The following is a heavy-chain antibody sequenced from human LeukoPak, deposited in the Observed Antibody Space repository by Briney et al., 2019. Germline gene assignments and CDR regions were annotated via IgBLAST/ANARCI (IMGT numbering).Heavy chain of an antibody. V-gene: IGHV4-59*01. D-gene: IGHD6-19*01. CDR2: IYYSGST. Sequence: PSETLSLTCTVSGGSISSYYWSWIRQPPGKGLEWIGYIYYSGSTNYNPSLKSRVTISVDTSKNQFSLKLSSVTAADTAVYYCARDRNGWTPSFDYWGQGTLVTVSS. CDR1: GGSISSYY. CDR3: ARDRNGWTPSFDY. J-gene: IGHJ4*02.